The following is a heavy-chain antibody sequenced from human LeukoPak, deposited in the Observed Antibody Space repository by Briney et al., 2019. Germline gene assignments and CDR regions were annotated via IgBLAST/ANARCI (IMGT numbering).Heavy chain of an antibody. CDR1: GGSISSGDYY. J-gene: IGHJ4*02. V-gene: IGHV4-31*03. D-gene: IGHD6-6*01. Sequence: SETLSLTCTVSGGSISSGDYYWSWIRQHPGKGLEWIGYIYDSGSTYYNPSLKSRVTISVDTSKNQFSLKLSSVTAADTAVYYCARGRSSDYWGQGTLVTVSS. CDR3: ARGRSSDY. CDR2: IYDSGST.